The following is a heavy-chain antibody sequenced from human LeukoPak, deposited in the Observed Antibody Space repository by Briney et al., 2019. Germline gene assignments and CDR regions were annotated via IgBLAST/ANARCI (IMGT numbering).Heavy chain of an antibody. CDR3: ARDSGSPYAGYYYYMDV. D-gene: IGHD3-10*01. CDR1: GGSISSHY. J-gene: IGHJ6*03. CDR2: IYYRGST. Sequence: PSETLSLTCTVSGGSISSHYWSWIRQPPGKGLEWIGYIYYRGSTNYNPSLKSRVTISVDTSKNQFSLKLSSVTAADTAVYYCARDSGSPYAGYYYYMDVWGKGTTVTVSS. V-gene: IGHV4-59*11.